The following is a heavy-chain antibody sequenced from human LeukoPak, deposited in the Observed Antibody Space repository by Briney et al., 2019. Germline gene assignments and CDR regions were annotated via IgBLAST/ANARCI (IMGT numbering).Heavy chain of an antibody. V-gene: IGHV3-9*01. CDR3: ARSKSLLRYFDNFDY. D-gene: IGHD3-9*01. Sequence: PGGSLRLSCAASGFTFDDYAMHWVRQAPGKGLEWVSGISWNSGSIGYADSVKGRFTISRDNAKNSLYLQMNSLRAEDTALYYCARSKSLLRYFDNFDYWGQGTLVTVSS. J-gene: IGHJ4*02. CDR1: GFTFDDYA. CDR2: ISWNSGSI.